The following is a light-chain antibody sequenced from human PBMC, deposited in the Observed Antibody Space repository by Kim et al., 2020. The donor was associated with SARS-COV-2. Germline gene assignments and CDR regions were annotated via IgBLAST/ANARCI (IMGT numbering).Light chain of an antibody. V-gene: IGLV2-23*02. Sequence: QSALTQPASVSGSPGQSITISCTGTSSDVGSYNLVSWYQQHPGKAPKLMIYEVNKRPSGVSNRFSGSKSGSTASLTISGLQAEDEADYYCCSYAGSSTSVLGGGTQLTVL. CDR3: CSYAGSSTSV. CDR2: EVN. CDR1: SSDVGSYNL. J-gene: IGLJ3*02.